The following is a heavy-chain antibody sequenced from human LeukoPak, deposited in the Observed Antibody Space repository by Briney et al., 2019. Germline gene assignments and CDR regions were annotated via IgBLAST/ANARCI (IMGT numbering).Heavy chain of an antibody. CDR3: AKDRLRGTRGFYYYYGMDV. CDR1: GFTFSNYG. J-gene: IGHJ6*02. CDR2: LVYDGFYK. D-gene: IGHD3-16*01. Sequence: TGGSLRLSCAASGFTFSNYGMHWVRQAPGKGLEWVALLVYDGFYKYYADSVKGRFTISRDNSKNTLYLQMNSLRAEDTAVYYCAKDRLRGTRGFYYYYGMDVWGQGTTVTVSS. V-gene: IGHV3-30*18.